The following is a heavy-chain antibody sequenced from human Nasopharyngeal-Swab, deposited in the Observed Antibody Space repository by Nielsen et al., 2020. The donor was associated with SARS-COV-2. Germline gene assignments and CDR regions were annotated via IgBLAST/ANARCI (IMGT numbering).Heavy chain of an antibody. CDR1: GFTFSSYG. CDR3: AKVTITGTEKYYYYYGMDV. CDR2: ISYDGSNK. D-gene: IGHD1-7*01. V-gene: IGHV3-30*18. Sequence: GGSLRLSCAASGFTFSSYGLPWVRQAPGKGLEWVAVISYDGSNKYYADSVKGRFTISRDNSKNTLYLQMNSLRAEDTAVYYCAKVTITGTEKYYYYYGMDVWGQGTTVTVSS. J-gene: IGHJ6*02.